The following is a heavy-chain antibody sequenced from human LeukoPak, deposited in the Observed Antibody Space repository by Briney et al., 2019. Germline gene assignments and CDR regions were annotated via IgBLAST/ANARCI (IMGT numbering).Heavy chain of an antibody. CDR1: GYSISSGYY. Sequence: SETLSLTCTVSGYSISSGYYWGWIRQPPGKGLEWIGSIYHSGSTYYNPSLKSRVTISVDTSKNQFSLKLSSVTAADTAVYYCARAGDYYDSSGYFDIWGQGTMVTVSS. D-gene: IGHD3-22*01. V-gene: IGHV4-38-2*02. J-gene: IGHJ3*02. CDR3: ARAGDYYDSSGYFDI. CDR2: IYHSGST.